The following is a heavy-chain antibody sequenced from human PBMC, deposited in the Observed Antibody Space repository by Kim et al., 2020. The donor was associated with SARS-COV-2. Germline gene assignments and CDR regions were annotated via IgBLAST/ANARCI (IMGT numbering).Heavy chain of an antibody. V-gene: IGHV3-9*01. CDR3: AKDRMYRSSWYFRDFYYSGMDV. CDR1: GFTLDDYA. D-gene: IGHD6-13*01. CDR2: ISLNTGRI. Sequence: GGSLRLSCAASGFTLDDYAMHGVRQAPGKGLEGGSVISLNTGRIGYADSVKGRFTISRDNAKNTLYLQMNSLRAEDTALYYYAKDRMYRSSWYFRDFYYSGMDVWGQGTTVTVSS. J-gene: IGHJ6*02.